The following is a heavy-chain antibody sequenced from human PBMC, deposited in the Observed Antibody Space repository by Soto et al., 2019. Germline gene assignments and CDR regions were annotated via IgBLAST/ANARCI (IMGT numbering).Heavy chain of an antibody. Sequence: SETLSLTCTVSGSPIRSSSYYWGWIRQPPGKGLEWIGSIFYSGSTYYNPSLKSRVTISVDTSKNQFSLNLTSVTAADTAVYYCARKITGSPYYFDYWGRGTLVTVSS. CDR1: GSPIRSSSYY. J-gene: IGHJ4*02. CDR3: ARKITGSPYYFDY. D-gene: IGHD3-9*01. V-gene: IGHV4-39*01. CDR2: IFYSGST.